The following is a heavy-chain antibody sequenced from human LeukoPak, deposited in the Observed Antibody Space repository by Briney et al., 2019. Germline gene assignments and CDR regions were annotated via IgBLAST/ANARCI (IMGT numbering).Heavy chain of an antibody. Sequence: GGSLRLSCAASGFTFDDYGMSWVRQAPGKGLEWVSGINWNGGSTGYADSVKGRFTISRDNAKNSLYLQMNSLRAEDTALYYCARDIRGDYGDISFDYWGQGTLVTVSS. V-gene: IGHV3-20*04. D-gene: IGHD4-17*01. CDR3: ARDIRGDYGDISFDY. CDR1: GFTFDDYG. CDR2: INWNGGST. J-gene: IGHJ4*02.